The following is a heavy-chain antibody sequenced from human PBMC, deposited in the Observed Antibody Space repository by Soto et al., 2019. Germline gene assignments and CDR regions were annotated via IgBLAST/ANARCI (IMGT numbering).Heavy chain of an antibody. D-gene: IGHD6-19*01. CDR2: ISSSSSTI. V-gene: IGHV3-48*01. CDR3: ARNFQYSSGWYRSDAFDI. J-gene: IGHJ3*02. CDR1: GFTFSSYS. Sequence: GGSLRLSCAASGFTFSSYSMNWVRQAPGKGLEWVSYISSSSSTIYYADSVKGRFTISRDNAKNSLYLQMNSLRAEDTAVYYCARNFQYSSGWYRSDAFDIWGQGTMVTVSS.